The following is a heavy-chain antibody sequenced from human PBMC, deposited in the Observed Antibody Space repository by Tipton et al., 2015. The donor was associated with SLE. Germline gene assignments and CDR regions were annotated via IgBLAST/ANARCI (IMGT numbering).Heavy chain of an antibody. CDR3: ARVVKGSSWYWFDP. CDR2: IYYSGST. CDR1: GASISSYS. V-gene: IGHV4-59*01. Sequence: TLSLTCTVSGASISSYSWSWIRQPPGKGLEWIGYIYYSGSTNYNPSLQSRVTISVDTSKKQFSLKLSSVTAADTAVYYCARVVKGSSWYWFDPWGQGTLVTVSS. D-gene: IGHD6-13*01. J-gene: IGHJ5*02.